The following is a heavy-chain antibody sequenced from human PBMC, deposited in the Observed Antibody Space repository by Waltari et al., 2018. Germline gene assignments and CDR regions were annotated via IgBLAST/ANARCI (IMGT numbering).Heavy chain of an antibody. D-gene: IGHD6-6*01. CDR3: ARVVTRSSSFFDY. CDR1: GYSISSGYY. Sequence: QVQLQESGPGLVKPSETLSLTCTVSGYSISSGYYWGWLRQPPGKGLEWIGSVYHSGSTYNNPSLKSRVTISVDTSKNQFSLRLSSVTAADTAVYYCARVVTRSSSFFDYWGQGTLVTVSS. V-gene: IGHV4-38-2*02. CDR2: VYHSGST. J-gene: IGHJ4*02.